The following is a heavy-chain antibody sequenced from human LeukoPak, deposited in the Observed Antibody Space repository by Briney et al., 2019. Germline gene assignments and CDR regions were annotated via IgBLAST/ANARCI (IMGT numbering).Heavy chain of an antibody. J-gene: IGHJ6*03. CDR3: AKDATAVVGAVYMDV. CDR1: GFTFSNYE. V-gene: IGHV3-48*03. Sequence: GGSLRLSCAASGFTFSNYEMNWVRQAPGKGLEWISHISNFGDIIHYADSVEGRFTISRDNAKNSLYLQMDSLRAEDTAVYYCAKDATAVVGAVYMDVWGKGTTVTISS. CDR2: ISNFGDII. D-gene: IGHD6-19*01.